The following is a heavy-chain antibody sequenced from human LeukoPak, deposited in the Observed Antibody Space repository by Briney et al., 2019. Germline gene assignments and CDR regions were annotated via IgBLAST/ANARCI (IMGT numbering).Heavy chain of an antibody. CDR1: GGSISSSSYY. J-gene: IGHJ3*02. Sequence: PSETLSLTCTVSGGSISSSSYYWGWIRQPPGKGLEWIGSIYYSGSTYYNPSLKSRVTISVDTSKNQFSLKLSSVTAADTAVYYCARFAYYDFWSGLTRNAFDIWGQGTMVTVSS. CDR2: IYYSGST. V-gene: IGHV4-39*07. D-gene: IGHD3-3*01. CDR3: ARFAYYDFWSGLTRNAFDI.